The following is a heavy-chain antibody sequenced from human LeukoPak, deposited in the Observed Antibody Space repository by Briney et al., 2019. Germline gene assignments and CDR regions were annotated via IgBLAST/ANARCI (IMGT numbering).Heavy chain of an antibody. Sequence: SETLSFTCTVSGGSISSGSYYWSWIRQPAGKGLEWIGRIYTSGSTNYNPSLKSRVTISVDTSKNQFSLKLSSVTAADTAVYYCAREAFWSGYYWGQGTLVTVSS. V-gene: IGHV4-61*02. CDR3: AREAFWSGYY. D-gene: IGHD3-3*01. CDR1: GGSISSGSYY. CDR2: IYTSGST. J-gene: IGHJ4*02.